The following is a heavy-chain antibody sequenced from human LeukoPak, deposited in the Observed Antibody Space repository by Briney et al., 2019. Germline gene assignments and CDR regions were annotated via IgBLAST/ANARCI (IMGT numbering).Heavy chain of an antibody. V-gene: IGHV3-48*03. CDR2: ISTSGSTI. D-gene: IGHD1-26*01. J-gene: IGHJ4*02. CDR1: GFTFSSYE. CDR3: ARGNSGTYYPFDN. Sequence: QTGGSLRLSCAASGFTFSSYEMNWVRQAPGKGLEWVSYISTSGSTIYYADSVKGRFTISIDNAKDSLYLQVSSLRAEDTAVYYCARGNSGTYYPFDNWGQGTLVTVSS.